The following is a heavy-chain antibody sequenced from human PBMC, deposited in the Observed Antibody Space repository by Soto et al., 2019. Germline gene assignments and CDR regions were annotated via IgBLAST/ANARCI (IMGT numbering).Heavy chain of an antibody. Sequence: SQTLSLTCAVYGGSFSGYYWSWIRQPPGKGLEWIGEINHSGSTNYNPSLKSRVTISVDTSKNQFSLKLSSVTAADTAVYYCARARVMLYGYCTNGVCYGQRYFDYWGQGTLVTVSS. CDR1: GGSFSGYY. V-gene: IGHV4-34*01. CDR3: ARARVMLYGYCTNGVCYGQRYFDY. J-gene: IGHJ4*02. D-gene: IGHD2-8*01. CDR2: INHSGST.